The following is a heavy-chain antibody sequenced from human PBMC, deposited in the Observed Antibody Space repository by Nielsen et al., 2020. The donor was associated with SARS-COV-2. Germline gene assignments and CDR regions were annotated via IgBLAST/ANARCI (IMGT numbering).Heavy chain of an antibody. D-gene: IGHD4-17*01. CDR1: GDTVFTSSPA. CDR2: TYYRSKWYN. V-gene: IGHV6-1*01. CDR3: ARARGAYGDYYYYYYTDV. J-gene: IGHJ6*03. Sequence: SQTPSLTCVISGDTVFTSSPACNWIRQSPSRGLEWLGRTYYRSKWYNDYAVTVKSRITNNPDTSKNQFSLHLNSVTPEDTAVYYCARARGAYGDYYYYYYTDVWGKGTTVTVSS.